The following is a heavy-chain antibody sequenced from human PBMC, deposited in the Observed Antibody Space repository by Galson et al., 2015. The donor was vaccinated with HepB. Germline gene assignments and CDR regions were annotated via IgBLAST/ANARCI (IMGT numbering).Heavy chain of an antibody. CDR2: ISYDGSYQ. J-gene: IGHJ4*02. CDR3: AKPLMFGGVIGSLDY. CDR1: GFGFSGSP. Sequence: SLRLSCAASGFGFSGSPMHWVRRAPGGGLEWVSFISYDGSYQFNADSVEGRFTVSRDNSKNTLYLEMNSLKIEDTAVYYCAKPLMFGGVIGSLDYWGQGTLVTVSS. D-gene: IGHD3-16*02. V-gene: IGHV3-30-3*02.